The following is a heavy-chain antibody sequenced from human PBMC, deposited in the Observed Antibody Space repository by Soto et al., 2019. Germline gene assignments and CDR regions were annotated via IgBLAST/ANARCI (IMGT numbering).Heavy chain of an antibody. CDR1: GFSFRTFA. J-gene: IGHJ4*02. Sequence: EVRLLESGGGLVQPGGSLRLSCAASGFSFRTFAMSWVRQAPGRGLEWVSVISGSGRNTSYADCVKGRFTISRDNSKNTLFLEMNSLRVEDTAIYYCAKDPAKYQLPEGYWGQGTLVSVSS. CDR3: AKDPAKYQLPEGY. V-gene: IGHV3-23*01. D-gene: IGHD2-2*01. CDR2: ISGSGRNT.